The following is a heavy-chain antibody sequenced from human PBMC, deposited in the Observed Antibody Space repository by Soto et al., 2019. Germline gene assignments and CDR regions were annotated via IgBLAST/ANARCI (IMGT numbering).Heavy chain of an antibody. CDR1: GGTFSSYA. D-gene: IGHD4-17*01. V-gene: IGHV1-69*13. CDR3: ARDSGAVSHNLFDY. CDR2: IIPIFGTA. J-gene: IGHJ4*02. Sequence: SVKVSCKASGGTFSSYAISWVRQAPGQGLEWMGGIIPIFGTANYAQRFQGRVTITADESTSTAYMELSSLRSEDTAAYYCARDSGAVSHNLFDYWGQGTLVTVSS.